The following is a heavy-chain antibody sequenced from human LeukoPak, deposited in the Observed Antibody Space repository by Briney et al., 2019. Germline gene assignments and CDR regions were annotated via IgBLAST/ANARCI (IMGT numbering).Heavy chain of an antibody. D-gene: IGHD2-15*01. J-gene: IGHJ5*02. Sequence: PGRSLRLSCAASGFTFSSYAMTWVRQAPGMGLEWVSTISGGGGSTYYADSVKGRFTISRDNSKNTLYLQMNNLRAEDTAVYYCAKDHRVGQLLLLPWGQGTLVTVSS. CDR1: GFTFSSYA. CDR2: ISGGGGST. V-gene: IGHV3-23*01. CDR3: AKDHRVGQLLLLP.